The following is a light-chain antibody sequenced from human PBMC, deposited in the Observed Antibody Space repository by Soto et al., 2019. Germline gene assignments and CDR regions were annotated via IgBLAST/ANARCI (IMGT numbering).Light chain of an antibody. CDR1: QGISNY. J-gene: IGKJ1*01. Sequence: DIRMTQSLSSLSASIGDRVTITCRASQGISNYLAWYQQKPGKSPRLLIYAVSTLQSGVPSRFSGSGSGTEFTLTISSLQPEDVATFYCQNYNSVPWSCGQGTKVEI. V-gene: IGKV1-27*01. CDR3: QNYNSVPWS. CDR2: AVS.